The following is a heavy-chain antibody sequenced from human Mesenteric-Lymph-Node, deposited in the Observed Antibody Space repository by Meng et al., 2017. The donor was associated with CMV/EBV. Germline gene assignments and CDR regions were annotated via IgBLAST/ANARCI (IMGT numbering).Heavy chain of an antibody. V-gene: IGHV3-30-3*01. CDR1: GFTFSRYA. Sequence: GESLKIPCAASGFTFSRYAMHWVRQAPGKGLEWVAVISYDGSNKYYADSVKGRFTISRDNSNNTLYLQMNSLRAEDTAVYYCARDIGLDGDYWGQGTLVTVSS. CDR3: ARDIGLDGDY. J-gene: IGHJ4*02. CDR2: ISYDGSNK. D-gene: IGHD3/OR15-3a*01.